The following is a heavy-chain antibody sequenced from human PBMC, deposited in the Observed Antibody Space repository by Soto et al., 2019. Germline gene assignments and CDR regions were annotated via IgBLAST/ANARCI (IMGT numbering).Heavy chain of an antibody. D-gene: IGHD3-9*01. Sequence: GGSLRLSCTASGFTFGDYAMSWFRQAPGKGLEWVGFIRSKAYGGTTEYAASVKGRFTISRDDSKSIAYLQMNSLKTEDTAVYYCTSGLDYDILTGYPYYYYGMDVWGQGTTVTVSS. CDR1: GFTFGDYA. CDR3: TSGLDYDILTGYPYYYYGMDV. J-gene: IGHJ6*02. CDR2: IRSKAYGGTT. V-gene: IGHV3-49*03.